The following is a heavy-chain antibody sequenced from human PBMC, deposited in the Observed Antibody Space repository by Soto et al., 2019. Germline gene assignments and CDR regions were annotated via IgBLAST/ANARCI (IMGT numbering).Heavy chain of an antibody. CDR1: GYTFTSYG. Sequence: ASVKVSCKASGYTFTSYGISWVRQAPGQGLEWMGWISAYNGNTNYAQKLQGRVTMTTDTSTSTAYMELRSLRSDDTAVYYCARDPLYCGGDCPLGYWGQGTLVTVSS. CDR2: ISAYNGNT. CDR3: ARDPLYCGGDCPLGY. V-gene: IGHV1-18*01. D-gene: IGHD2-21*02. J-gene: IGHJ4*02.